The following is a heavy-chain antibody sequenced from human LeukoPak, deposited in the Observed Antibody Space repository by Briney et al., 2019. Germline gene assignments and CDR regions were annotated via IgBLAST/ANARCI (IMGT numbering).Heavy chain of an antibody. CDR3: ARVIAAAGGSGFDP. V-gene: IGHV1-2*02. CDR1: GYTFTGYY. D-gene: IGHD6-13*01. J-gene: IGHJ5*02. Sequence: ASMKVSCKASGYTFTGYYMHWVRQAPGQGLEWMGWINPNSGGTNYARKFQGRVTMTRDTSISTAYMELSRLRSDDTAVYYCARVIAAAGGSGFDPWGQGTLVTVSS. CDR2: INPNSGGT.